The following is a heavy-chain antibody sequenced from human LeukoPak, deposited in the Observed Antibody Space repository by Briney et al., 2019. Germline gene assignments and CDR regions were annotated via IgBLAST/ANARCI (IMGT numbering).Heavy chain of an antibody. CDR1: GYSFTSYW. CDR2: IYPGDSDT. D-gene: IGHD2-2*01. Sequence: GESLKISCKGSGYSFTSYWIGWVRQMPGKGLEWMGIIYPGDSDTRYSPSFQGQVTISADKSISTAYLQWSSLKASDTAMYYCARLLPAAVYYYYYMDVWGKGTTVTVSS. V-gene: IGHV5-51*01. CDR3: ARLLPAAVYYYYYMDV. J-gene: IGHJ6*03.